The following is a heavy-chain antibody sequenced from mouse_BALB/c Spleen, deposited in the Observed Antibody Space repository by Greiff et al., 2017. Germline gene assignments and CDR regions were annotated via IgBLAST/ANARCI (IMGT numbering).Heavy chain of an antibody. V-gene: IGHV5-6-3*01. Sequence: EVKLQESGGGLVQPGGSLKLSCAASGFTFSIYGMSWVRQTPDKRLELVATINSNGGSTYYPDSVKGRFTISRDNAKNTLYLQMSSLKSEDTAMYYCARDKYGNPFAYWGQGTLVTVSA. CDR1: GFTFSIYG. CDR2: INSNGGST. D-gene: IGHD2-10*02. J-gene: IGHJ3*01. CDR3: ARDKYGNPFAY.